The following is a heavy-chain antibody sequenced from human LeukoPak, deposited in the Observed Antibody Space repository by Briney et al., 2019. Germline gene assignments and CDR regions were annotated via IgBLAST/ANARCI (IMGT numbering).Heavy chain of an antibody. Sequence: GASVKVSCKASGYTFTGYYMHWVRQAPGQGLEWMGWINPNSGGTNYAQKFQGRVTVTRDTSISTAYMDLSRLRSDDTAVYYCARSARLMKGVVEVTALDDWGQGTLVTVSS. CDR3: ARSARLMKGVVEVTALDD. V-gene: IGHV1-2*02. D-gene: IGHD3-3*01. CDR2: INPNSGGT. J-gene: IGHJ4*02. CDR1: GYTFTGYY.